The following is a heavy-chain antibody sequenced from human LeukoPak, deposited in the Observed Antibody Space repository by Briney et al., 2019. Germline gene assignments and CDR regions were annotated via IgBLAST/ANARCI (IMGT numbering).Heavy chain of an antibody. D-gene: IGHD1-26*01. CDR3: ARGGSYLSAFDI. CDR2: IYSGGST. J-gene: IGHJ3*02. V-gene: IGHV3-53*01. Sequence: GGSLRLSCAGSGFSFSRHGMNWVRQAPGKGLEWVSIIYSGGSTFYADSVKGRFTISRDNSKNTLYLQMNSLRAEDTAVYYCARGGSYLSAFDIWGQGTMVTVSS. CDR1: GFSFSRHG.